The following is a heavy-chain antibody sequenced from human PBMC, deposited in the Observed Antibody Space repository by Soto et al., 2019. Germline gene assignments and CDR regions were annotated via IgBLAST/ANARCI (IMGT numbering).Heavy chain of an antibody. J-gene: IGHJ4*02. V-gene: IGHV4-34*01. CDR1: GGSFSDYY. CDR3: ARGGRLRSPFGY. D-gene: IGHD4-17*01. CDR2: IKHSGTT. Sequence: PSETLSLTCAVYGGSFSDYYLTWIRQPPGKGLEWIGEIKHSGTTTHNPSLKSRVTMSVDTSKNQFSLNLTSVTAADTAIYYCARGGRLRSPFGYWGQGILVTVYS.